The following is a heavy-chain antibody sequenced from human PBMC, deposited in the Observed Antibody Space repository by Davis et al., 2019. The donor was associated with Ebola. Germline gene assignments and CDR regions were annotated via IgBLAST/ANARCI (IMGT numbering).Heavy chain of an antibody. V-gene: IGHV4-39*01. CDR3: ARRVTYYYDSSGYTIHYYFDY. Sequence: SETLSLTCSVSGGSISSNNYYWGWIRQHPGKGLEWIGSIYYSGSTYYNPSLKSRVTISVDTSKNQFSLKLSSVTAADTAVYYCARRVTYYYDSSGYTIHYYFDYWGQGTLVTVSS. D-gene: IGHD3-22*01. J-gene: IGHJ4*02. CDR2: IYYSGST. CDR1: GGSISSNNYY.